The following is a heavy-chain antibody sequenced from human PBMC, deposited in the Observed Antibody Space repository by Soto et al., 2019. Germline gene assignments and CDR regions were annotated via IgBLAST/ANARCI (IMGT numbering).Heavy chain of an antibody. J-gene: IGHJ5*02. CDR2: ISSSGSTI. D-gene: IGHD3-22*01. V-gene: IGHV3-11*01. Sequence: GGSLRLSCAASGFTFSDYYMSWIRQAPGKGLEWASYISSSGSTIYYADSVKGRFTISRDNAKNSLYLQMNSLRAEDTAVYYCARVDYDSSGSHWFDPWGQGTLVTVSS. CDR3: ARVDYDSSGSHWFDP. CDR1: GFTFSDYY.